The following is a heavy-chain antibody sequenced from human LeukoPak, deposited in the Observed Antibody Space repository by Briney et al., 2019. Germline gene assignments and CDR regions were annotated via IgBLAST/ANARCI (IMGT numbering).Heavy chain of an antibody. V-gene: IGHV4-59*11. D-gene: IGHD1-1*01. CDR3: ARITDWNDFDY. CDR1: GESISSHY. CDR2: ITNSGTT. J-gene: IGHJ4*02. Sequence: SETLSLTCNVSGESISSHYWSWTRQSPGKGLEWIGYITNSGTTKFNPSLKSRVTISRDTSKNQISLRLSSVTAADTAVYQCARITDWNDFDYWGQGILVTVSS.